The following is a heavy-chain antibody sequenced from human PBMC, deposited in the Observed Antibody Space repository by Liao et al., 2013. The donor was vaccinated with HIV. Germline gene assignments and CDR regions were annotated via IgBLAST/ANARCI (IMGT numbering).Heavy chain of an antibody. CDR2: VYTSGTT. CDR1: GDSISLSY. V-gene: IGHV4-4*07. D-gene: IGHD2-2*01. Sequence: QVQLQESGPGLVKPSETLSLTCTVSGDSISLSYWSWIRQPAGKGLEWIGRVYTSGTTNDNPSLESRVTMSMDTSKNQLSLKLSSVTAADTAVYFCARDRQLPPGGWYFDVWGRGTHVTVSS. J-gene: IGHJ2*01. CDR3: ARDRQLPPGGWYFDV.